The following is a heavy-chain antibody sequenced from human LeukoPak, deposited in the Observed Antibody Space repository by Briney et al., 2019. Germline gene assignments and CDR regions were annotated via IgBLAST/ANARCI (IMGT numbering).Heavy chain of an antibody. CDR3: AIYYYGSGSYYRPFDY. D-gene: IGHD3-10*01. J-gene: IGHJ4*02. CDR1: GGSFSGYY. Sequence: PSETLSLTCAVYGGSFSGYYWSWIRQPPGKGLEWIGEINHSGSTNYNPSLKSRVTISVDTSKNQFSLKLSSVTAADTAVYYCAIYYYGSGSYYRPFDYWGQGTLVTVSS. CDR2: INHSGST. V-gene: IGHV4-34*01.